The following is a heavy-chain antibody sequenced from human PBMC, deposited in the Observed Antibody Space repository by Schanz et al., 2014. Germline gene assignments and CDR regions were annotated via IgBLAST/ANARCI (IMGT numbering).Heavy chain of an antibody. CDR3: ATVGSETYSIYWYFDL. V-gene: IGHV3-23*01. CDR1: RFTFSSYA. Sequence: EVQLLESGGGLVQPGGSLRLSCAASRFTFSSYAMSWVRQAPGKGLEWVSAISDSGDLTYYADSVKGRFTISRDNAKYTLYLQMNSLRAEDTAVYYCATVGSETYSIYWYFDLWGRGTLVTVSS. J-gene: IGHJ2*01. D-gene: IGHD3-10*01. CDR2: ISDSGDLT.